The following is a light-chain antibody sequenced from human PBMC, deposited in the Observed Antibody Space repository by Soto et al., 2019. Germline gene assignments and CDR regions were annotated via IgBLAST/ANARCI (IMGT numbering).Light chain of an antibody. J-gene: IGLJ3*02. V-gene: IGLV1-44*01. Sequence: QSVLTQPPSASGTPGQRVTISCSGSSSNIGSNTVNWYQQLPGTAPKLLIYSHNQRPSGVPDRFSGSKSGTSASLAISGLQSEDGADYYCAAWDASLNGGVFGGGTKLTVL. CDR3: AAWDASLNGGV. CDR1: SSNIGSNT. CDR2: SHN.